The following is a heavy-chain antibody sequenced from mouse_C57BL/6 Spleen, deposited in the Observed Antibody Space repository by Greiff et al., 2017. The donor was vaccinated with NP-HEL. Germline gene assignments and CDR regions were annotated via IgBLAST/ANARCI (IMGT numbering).Heavy chain of an antibody. J-gene: IGHJ2*01. Sequence: QVQLQQPGAELVKPGASVKLSCKASGYTFTSYWMQWVKQRPGQGLEWIGEIDTSDSSTNYNQKFKGKATLTVDTSSSTAYMQLSSLTSEDSAVYDYARDGASKRYYGSSYGGYFDYKSQGTTLAV. CDR3: ARDGASKRYYGSSYGGYFDY. CDR1: GYTFTSYW. D-gene: IGHD1-1*01. CDR2: IDTSDSST. V-gene: IGHV1-50*01.